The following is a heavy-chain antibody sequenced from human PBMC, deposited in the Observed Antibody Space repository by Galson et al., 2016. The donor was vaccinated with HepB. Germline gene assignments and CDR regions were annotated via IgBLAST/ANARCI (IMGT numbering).Heavy chain of an antibody. CDR3: VKDRGRDGHPNFDY. Sequence: SLRLSCAASGFSFSSYAMDWVRQAPGKGLEFVSGITNNGDTTDYADSVKGRFTISRDNSKNTLYLQMSSLRAEDTAGYYCVKDRGRDGHPNFDYWGQGTLVTVSS. V-gene: IGHV3-64D*06. CDR2: ITNNGDTT. J-gene: IGHJ4*02. D-gene: IGHD5-24*01. CDR1: GFSFSSYA.